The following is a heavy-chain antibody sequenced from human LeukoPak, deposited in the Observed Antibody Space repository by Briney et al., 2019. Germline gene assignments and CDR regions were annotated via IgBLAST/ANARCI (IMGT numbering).Heavy chain of an antibody. CDR3: ARLVWLGESPGSWFDS. CDR2: IHYSGST. J-gene: IGHJ5*01. V-gene: IGHV4-59*11. Sequence: SETLSLTRSVSGGSITSHFWSWIRQPPGKGLEWIGYIHYSGSTNYNPSLKSRVTISPDTSKNQLFLKLNSVTAADTAVYYCARLVWLGESPGSWFDSWGQGTLVTVSS. CDR1: GGSITSHF. D-gene: IGHD3-10*01.